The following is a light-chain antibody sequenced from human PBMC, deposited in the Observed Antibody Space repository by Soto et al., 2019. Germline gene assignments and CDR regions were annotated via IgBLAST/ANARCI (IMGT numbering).Light chain of an antibody. Sequence: GDRVTITFRASQGIGNYLAWYQQKLGKDPKDLIYDASTLQSGVPSRFSGSGSGTDFTLTISSLQPEDVATYYCQKYYTVPETFGQGTKVDIK. V-gene: IGKV1-27*01. J-gene: IGKJ1*01. CDR1: QGIGNY. CDR3: QKYYTVPET. CDR2: DAS.